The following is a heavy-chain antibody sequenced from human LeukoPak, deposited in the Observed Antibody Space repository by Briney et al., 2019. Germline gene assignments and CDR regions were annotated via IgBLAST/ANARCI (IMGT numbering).Heavy chain of an antibody. Sequence: PGGSLRLSCAASGFTFSSYAMSWVRQAPGKGLEWVSAISGSGGSTYYADSVRGRFTISRDNSKNTLYLQMNSLRAEDTAIYYCAKDREGLRFLEWLPSLFDYWGQGTLVTVSS. CDR3: AKDREGLRFLEWLPSLFDY. J-gene: IGHJ4*02. D-gene: IGHD3-3*01. CDR2: ISGSGGST. CDR1: GFTFSSYA. V-gene: IGHV3-23*01.